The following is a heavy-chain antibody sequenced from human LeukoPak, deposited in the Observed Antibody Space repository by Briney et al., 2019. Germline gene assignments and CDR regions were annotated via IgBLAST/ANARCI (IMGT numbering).Heavy chain of an antibody. CDR2: ISGAGGSR. Sequence: AGGSLRLSCAGSGFSFRRFWMTWVRQAPGKGLEWVSAISGAGGSRYYADSVKGRFTVSRDNSKNTLYLQINSLRAEDTAVYYCAKGEGFKGFDYWGQGTLVTVSS. CDR1: GFSFRRFW. CDR3: AKGEGFKGFDY. J-gene: IGHJ4*02. V-gene: IGHV3-23*01.